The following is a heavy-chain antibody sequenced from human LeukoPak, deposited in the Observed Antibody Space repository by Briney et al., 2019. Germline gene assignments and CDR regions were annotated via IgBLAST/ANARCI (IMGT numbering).Heavy chain of an antibody. D-gene: IGHD1-26*01. CDR1: GFTFSSYW. Sequence: PWGSLRLSSAASGFTFSSYWIHWVRQAPGKELVWFSRINSDGTGTTYADSVKGRFTISRDNAKNTLYLQMKSLRAEDTAVYYCARTTSVSYVGDAFDIWGQGKMVTVSS. J-gene: IGHJ3*02. CDR3: ARTTSVSYVGDAFDI. V-gene: IGHV3-74*01. CDR2: INSDGTGT.